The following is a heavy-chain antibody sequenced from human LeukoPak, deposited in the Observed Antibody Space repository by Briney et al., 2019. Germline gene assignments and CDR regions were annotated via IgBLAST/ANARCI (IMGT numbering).Heavy chain of an antibody. V-gene: IGHV4-59*08. CDR3: ARHVCSNGVCFPYYYYYMDV. Sequence: SETLSLTCTVSGGSISKYYWSWIRQPPGKGLEWIGYIYYSGSTNYNPSLRSRVTISVDTSKNQFSRKLGSVTAADTAVYYCARHVCSNGVCFPYYYYYMDVWGKGTTVTVSS. D-gene: IGHD2-8*01. CDR1: GGSISKYY. CDR2: IYYSGST. J-gene: IGHJ6*03.